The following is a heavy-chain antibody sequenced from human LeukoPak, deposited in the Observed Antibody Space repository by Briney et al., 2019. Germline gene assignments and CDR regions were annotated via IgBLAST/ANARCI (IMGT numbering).Heavy chain of an antibody. CDR2: IGSGGST. V-gene: IGHV3-23*01. CDR1: GFIFGSCD. Sequence: PGGSLRLSCAASGFIFGSCDMSWVRQAPGKGLEWVSTIGSGGSTYYADSVKGRFTISRDNSKNTLYLQMNSLRAEDTAVYYCAKRLAAPAPPGDDCWGQGTLVTVSS. J-gene: IGHJ4*02. D-gene: IGHD6-25*01. CDR3: AKRLAAPAPPGDDC.